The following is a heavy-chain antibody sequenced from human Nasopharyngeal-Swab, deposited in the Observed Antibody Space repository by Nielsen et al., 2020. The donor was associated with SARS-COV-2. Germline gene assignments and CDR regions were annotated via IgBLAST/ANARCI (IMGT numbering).Heavy chain of an antibody. CDR3: ARGDSGTYDDPYYYLYYYMDV. CDR2: IYSGGTT. J-gene: IGHJ6*03. Sequence: GESLKISCAASEFSVTSNYMYWLRQAPGKGLEWVSVIYSGGTTYYADSVKGRFTISRDNSKNTLYLQMNSLRAEDTAVYYCARGDSGTYDDPYYYLYYYMDVWGKGTTVTVSS. D-gene: IGHD1-26*01. V-gene: IGHV3-53*01. CDR1: EFSVTSNY.